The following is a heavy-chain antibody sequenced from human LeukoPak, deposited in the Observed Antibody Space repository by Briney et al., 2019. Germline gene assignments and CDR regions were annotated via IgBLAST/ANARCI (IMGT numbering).Heavy chain of an antibody. CDR3: ARAIKYSLTYYYGSGSYDLHYYYYMDV. V-gene: IGHV4-34*01. Sequence: SETLSLTCAVYGGSFSNYYWSWIRQPPGKGLEWIGEINHRGSTSYKPSLKSRVTISLDTSKNQFSLKLSSVTAADTAVYYCARAIKYSLTYYYGSGSYDLHYYYYMDVWGKGTTVTVSS. CDR1: GGSFSNYY. J-gene: IGHJ6*03. D-gene: IGHD3-10*01. CDR2: INHRGST.